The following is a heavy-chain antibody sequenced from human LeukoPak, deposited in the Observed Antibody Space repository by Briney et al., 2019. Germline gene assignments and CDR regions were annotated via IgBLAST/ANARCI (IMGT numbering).Heavy chain of an antibody. CDR1: GGSIRIGGFY. J-gene: IGHJ4*02. CDR2: IFYTGNT. Sequence: SETLSLTCTVSGGSIRIGGFYWSWIRQYPGTGLEWIGYIFYTGNTHYNTSLQSRVAISIDTSKNQFSLKVNSVTAADTAVYYCARVTPGHIDNWGQGTLVTVSS. CDR3: ARVTPGHIDN. D-gene: IGHD1-1*01. V-gene: IGHV4-31*03.